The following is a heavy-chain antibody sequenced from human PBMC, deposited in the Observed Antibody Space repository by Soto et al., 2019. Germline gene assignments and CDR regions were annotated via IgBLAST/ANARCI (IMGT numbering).Heavy chain of an antibody. CDR3: ARHYQWLDAFDI. V-gene: IGHV4-39*01. D-gene: IGHD6-19*01. CDR1: GGSISSSSYY. CDR2: IYYSGST. J-gene: IGHJ3*02. Sequence: QLQLQESGPGLVKPSETLSLTCTVSGGSISSSSYYWGWIRQPPGKGLEWIGSIYYSGSTYYNPSLKSRVTISVDTSKNQFSLKLSSVTAADTAVYYCARHYQWLDAFDIWGQGTMVTVSS.